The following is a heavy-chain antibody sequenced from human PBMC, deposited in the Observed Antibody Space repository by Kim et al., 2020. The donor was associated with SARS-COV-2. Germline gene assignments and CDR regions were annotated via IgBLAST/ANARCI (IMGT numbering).Heavy chain of an antibody. J-gene: IGHJ6*02. CDR2: INHSGST. CDR3: ARIPYYDILTGLGRYYYYYGMDV. CDR1: GGSFSGYY. Sequence: SETLSLTCAVYGGSFSGYYWSWIRQPPGKGLEWIGEINHSGSTNYNPSLKSRVTISVDTSKNQFSLKLSSVTAADTAVYYCARIPYYDILTGLGRYYYYYGMDVWGQGTTVIVSS. D-gene: IGHD3-9*01. V-gene: IGHV4-34*01.